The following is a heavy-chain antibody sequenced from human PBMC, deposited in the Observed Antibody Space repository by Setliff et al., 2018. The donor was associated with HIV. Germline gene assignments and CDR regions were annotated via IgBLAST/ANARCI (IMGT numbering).Heavy chain of an antibody. CDR2: IYYHGST. D-gene: IGHD3-22*01. CDR1: GASFSGYY. V-gene: IGHV4-34*01. CDR3: ARDVLGYDSTGRFDL. Sequence: SETLSLTCAIYGASFSGYYWSWIRQPPGKGLEWIGTIYYHGSTYYNPSLKSRVTISVDTSKNQFSLKLISVTAADTAVYYCARDVLGYDSTGRFDLWGRGTLVTVSS. J-gene: IGHJ2*01.